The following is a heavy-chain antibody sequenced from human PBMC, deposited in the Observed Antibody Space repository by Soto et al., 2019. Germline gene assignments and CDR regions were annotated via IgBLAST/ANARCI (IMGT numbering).Heavy chain of an antibody. CDR3: AEVPRGSDY. CDR2: ISGSGDDT. Sequence: EVQLLESGGGLVQPGGSLRLSCAASGFTFNTCGMSWVRQAPGKGLEWVSGISGSGDDTYYADLVKGGFIIPRDNSKNTLYLQMNSVRPYDTAVYYCAEVPRGSDYWGQGSLVTVSS. J-gene: IGHJ4*02. CDR1: GFTFNTCG. V-gene: IGHV3-23*01.